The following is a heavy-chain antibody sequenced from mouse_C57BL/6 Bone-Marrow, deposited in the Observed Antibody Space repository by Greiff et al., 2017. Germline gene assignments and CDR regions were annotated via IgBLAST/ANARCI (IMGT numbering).Heavy chain of an antibody. CDR1: GYTFTDHT. Sequence: VQLQQSDAELVKPGASVKISCKVSGYTFTDHTIHWMKQRPEQGLEWIGDIYPRDGSTKYNEKFKGKATVTADKSSSTAYMQLNSLTSEDSAVYVCARGGYCGNAMDYWGQGTSVTVSS. D-gene: IGHD2-3*01. J-gene: IGHJ4*01. CDR3: ARGGYCGNAMDY. CDR2: IYPRDGST. V-gene: IGHV1-78*01.